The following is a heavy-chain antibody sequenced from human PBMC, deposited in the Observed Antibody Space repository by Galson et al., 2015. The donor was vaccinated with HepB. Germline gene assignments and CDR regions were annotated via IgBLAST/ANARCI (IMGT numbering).Heavy chain of an antibody. CDR1: GFTVSSNY. D-gene: IGHD5-12*01. CDR3: ASYGAWIRTYYYYMDV. Sequence: SLRLSCAASGFTVSSNYMSWVRQAPGKGLEWVSVIYSGGSTYYADSVKGRFTISRDNSKNTLYLQMNSLRAEDTAVYYCASYGAWIRTYYYYMDVWGKGTTVTVSS. V-gene: IGHV3-53*01. CDR2: IYSGGST. J-gene: IGHJ6*03.